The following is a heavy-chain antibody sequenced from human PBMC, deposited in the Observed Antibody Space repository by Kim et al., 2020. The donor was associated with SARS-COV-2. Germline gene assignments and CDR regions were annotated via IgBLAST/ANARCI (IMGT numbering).Heavy chain of an antibody. D-gene: IGHD3-10*01. J-gene: IGHJ5*02. CDR2: ISWNSGTI. CDR3: AKAVMVRGVTTFDP. CDR1: GFTFDDYA. Sequence: GGSLRLSCAASGFTFDDYAMHWVRQAPGKGLEWVSGISWNSGTICYADSVKGRFTISRDNAKNSLYLQMNSLRAEDTALYYCAKAVMVRGVTTFDPWGQGTLVTVSS. V-gene: IGHV3-9*01.